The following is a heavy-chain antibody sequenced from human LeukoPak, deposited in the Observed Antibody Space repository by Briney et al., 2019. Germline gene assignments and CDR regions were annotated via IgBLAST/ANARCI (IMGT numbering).Heavy chain of an antibody. V-gene: IGHV3-48*04. CDR1: GFIFNNYG. CDR2: ISSSGSTI. CDR3: ASRVVAVADTIDY. D-gene: IGHD6-19*01. Sequence: PGGSLRLSCAASGFIFNNYGMNWVRQAPGKGLEWVSYISSSGSTIYYADSVKGRFTISRDNAKNSLYLQMNSLRAEDTAVYYCASRVVAVADTIDYWGQGTLVTVSS. J-gene: IGHJ4*02.